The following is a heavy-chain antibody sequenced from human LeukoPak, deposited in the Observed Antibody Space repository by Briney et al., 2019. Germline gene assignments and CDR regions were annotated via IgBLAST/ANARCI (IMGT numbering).Heavy chain of an antibody. Sequence: GGSLRLSCAASGFTFSSYAMSWVRQAPGKGLEWVSIISGSGDSTYYADSVKGRFTISRDNSKNTLYLQMNSLRAEDTAVYYCAKVGVEMATKGAFDIWGQGTMVTVSS. CDR1: GFTFSSYA. CDR3: AKVGVEMATKGAFDI. J-gene: IGHJ3*02. D-gene: IGHD5-24*01. CDR2: ISGSGDST. V-gene: IGHV3-23*01.